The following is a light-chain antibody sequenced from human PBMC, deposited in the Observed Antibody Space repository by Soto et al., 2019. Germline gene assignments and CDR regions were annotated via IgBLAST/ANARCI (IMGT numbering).Light chain of an antibody. CDR1: SSNIGSNY. Sequence: QSVLTQPPSASGTPGQRVTISCSGSSSNIGSNYVYWYQQLPGTAPKLLIYRNNQRPSGVPDRFSGSKSGTSASLAISGLRSEDEAHYYCATWDDSPSGVVFGGGTKLTVL. CDR3: ATWDDSPSGVV. V-gene: IGLV1-47*01. J-gene: IGLJ2*01. CDR2: RNN.